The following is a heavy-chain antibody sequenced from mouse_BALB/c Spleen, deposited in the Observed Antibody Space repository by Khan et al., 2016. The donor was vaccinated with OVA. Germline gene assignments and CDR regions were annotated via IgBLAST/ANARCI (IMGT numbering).Heavy chain of an antibody. J-gene: IGHJ3*01. CDR2: ISDGGNYT. D-gene: IGHD2-13*01. V-gene: IGHV5-4*02. Sequence: EVELVESGGGLVKPGGSLKLSCAASGFTFSDYYMYWVRQTPEKRLEWIVTISDGGNYTYYPDSVKGRFTISRDDAKNNLYLQMSSLKSEDTAMYYCARGYYGDPFAYWGQGTLVTVSA. CDR3: ARGYYGDPFAY. CDR1: GFTFSDYY.